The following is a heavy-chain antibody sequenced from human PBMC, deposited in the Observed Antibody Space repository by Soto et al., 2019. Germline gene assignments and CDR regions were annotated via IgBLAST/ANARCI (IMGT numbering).Heavy chain of an antibody. CDR2: TYYRSKWYN. CDR1: GDSVSSNSAA. V-gene: IGHV6-1*01. J-gene: IGHJ6*02. Sequence: PSQTLSLTCAISGDSVSSNSAAWNWIRQSPSRGLEWLGRTYYRSKWYNDYAVSVKSRITINPDTSKNQFSLQLNSVTPEDTAVYYCARGKAGHGYNLYYYYGMDVWGQGTTVTVSS. D-gene: IGHD5-12*01. CDR3: ARGKAGHGYNLYYYYGMDV.